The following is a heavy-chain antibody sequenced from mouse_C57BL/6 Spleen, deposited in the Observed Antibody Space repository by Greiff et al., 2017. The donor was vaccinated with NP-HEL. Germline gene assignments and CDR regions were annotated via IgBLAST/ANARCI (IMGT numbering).Heavy chain of an antibody. Sequence: EVQLVESGGGLVKPGGSLKLSCAASGFTFSSYAMSWVRQTPEKRLEWVATISDGGSYTYYPDNVKGRFTISRDNAKNNLYLQMSHLKSEDTAMYYCARGYGMGSPYYFDYWGQGTTLTVSS. CDR3: ARGYGMGSPYYFDY. CDR1: GFTFSSYA. V-gene: IGHV5-4*01. CDR2: ISDGGSYT. D-gene: IGHD1-1*01. J-gene: IGHJ2*01.